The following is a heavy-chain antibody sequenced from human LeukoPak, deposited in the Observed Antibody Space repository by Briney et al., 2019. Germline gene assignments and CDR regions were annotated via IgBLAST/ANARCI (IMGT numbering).Heavy chain of an antibody. CDR3: ALYYDYSNYYYMAV. Sequence: PGESLKISCKGSGYSFTSYWIGWVRQMTGKGLEWMGIIYPGDFDTRSSRSFQCQVTISADKSISPTALQWSSLNVSETTNTYNALYYDYSNYYYMAVWGKGITVTGSS. V-gene: IGHV5-51*01. CDR1: GYSFTSYW. CDR2: IYPGDFDT. J-gene: IGHJ6*03. D-gene: IGHD4-11*01.